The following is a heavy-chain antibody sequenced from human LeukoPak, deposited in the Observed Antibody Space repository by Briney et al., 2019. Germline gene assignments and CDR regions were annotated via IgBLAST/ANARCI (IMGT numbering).Heavy chain of an antibody. CDR2: IRSKAYGGTT. D-gene: IGHD6-13*01. V-gene: IGHV3-49*04. J-gene: IGHJ4*02. CDR1: GFTFSSHA. CDR3: TRDQHSSSWYRVSGYYFDY. Sequence: GGSLRLSCAASGFTFSSHAMSWVRQAPGKGLEWVGFIRSKAYGGTTEYAASVKGRFTISRDDSKSIAYLQMNSLKTEDTAVYYCTRDQHSSSWYRVSGYYFDYWGQGTLVTVSS.